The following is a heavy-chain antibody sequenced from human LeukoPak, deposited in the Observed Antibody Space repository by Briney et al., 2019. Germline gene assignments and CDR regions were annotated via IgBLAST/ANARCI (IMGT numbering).Heavy chain of an antibody. CDR3: ARDRDGYNY. J-gene: IGHJ4*02. CDR1: GFTFSNSL. Sequence: GGSLRLSCVASGFTFSNSLMHWVRQVPGKGLVWVARIDADGSTTHYADSVKGRFTISRDNAKNTLYLQMNSLRGEDTAVYYCARDRDGYNYWGQGTLVTVSS. CDR2: IDADGSTT. V-gene: IGHV3-74*01. D-gene: IGHD5-24*01.